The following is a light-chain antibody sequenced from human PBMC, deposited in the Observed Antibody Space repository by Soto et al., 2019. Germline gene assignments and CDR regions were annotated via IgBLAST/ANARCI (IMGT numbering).Light chain of an antibody. CDR1: SSDVGGYNY. Sequence: QSVLTQPPSASGSPGQSVTIYCTGTSSDVGGYNYVSWYQQHPGKAPKLMIYEVSKRPSGVPDRFSGSKSGNTASLTVSGLQAEDEAVYYCSSYGGSNNLVFGGGTKLTVL. CDR2: EVS. J-gene: IGLJ3*02. V-gene: IGLV2-8*01. CDR3: SSYGGSNNLV.